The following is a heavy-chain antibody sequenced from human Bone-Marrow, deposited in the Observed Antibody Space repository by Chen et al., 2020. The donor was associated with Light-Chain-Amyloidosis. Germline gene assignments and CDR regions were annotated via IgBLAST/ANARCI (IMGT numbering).Heavy chain of an antibody. CDR1: GDSVFGGATG. CDR2: TYYRSKCYR. Sequence: QVQLQQSGPGLVKPSQTLSLTCAIPGDSVFGGATGWNWVRQSPSRGLEWMGMTYYRSKCYRDYATSVKSRITIRPDTAKNLFSLQLKSMTPVNKALYYCASTQDDFWSGDFDVWGQGTVGTVSS. D-gene: IGHD3-3*01. V-gene: IGHV6-1*01. J-gene: IGHJ3*01. CDR3: ASTQDDFWSGDFDV.